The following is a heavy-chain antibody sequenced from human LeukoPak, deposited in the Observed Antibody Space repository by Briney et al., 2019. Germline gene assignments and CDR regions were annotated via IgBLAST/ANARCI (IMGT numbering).Heavy chain of an antibody. V-gene: IGHV3-30*02. CDR1: GFTFSDYG. Sequence: PGGSLRLSCAASGFTFSDYGMLWVRQAPGKGPEWVANIQYDGGSTSYADSVKRGFTISRDNSKNTLSLQMNSLRTEDTAVYYCTREMGGYQLLKNFDLWGQGTLVTVSS. CDR3: TREMGGYQLLKNFDL. D-gene: IGHD2-2*01. J-gene: IGHJ4*02. CDR2: IQYDGGST.